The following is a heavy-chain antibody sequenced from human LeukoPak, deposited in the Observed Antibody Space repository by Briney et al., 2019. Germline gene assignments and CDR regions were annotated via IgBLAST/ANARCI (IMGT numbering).Heavy chain of an antibody. D-gene: IGHD6-19*01. CDR1: GYTFTGYY. J-gene: IGHJ4*02. Sequence: ASVKVSCKASGYTFTGYYMHWVRQAPGQGLELMGLINTNSGGTNYAQKFQGRVTMTRDTSISTAYMELSRLRSDDTAVYYCARVPAVAGLYTFDYWGQGTLVTVSS. CDR3: ARVPAVAGLYTFDY. CDR2: INTNSGGT. V-gene: IGHV1-2*02.